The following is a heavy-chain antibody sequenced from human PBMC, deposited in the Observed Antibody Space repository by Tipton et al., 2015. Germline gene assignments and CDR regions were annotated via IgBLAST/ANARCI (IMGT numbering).Heavy chain of an antibody. CDR1: GDSITTNNW. CDR3: ARGLLLWFGMSDY. Sequence: TLSLTCVVSGDSITTNNWWSWVRQPPGKGLEWIGEIYHSGSTNYNPSLKSRVTMSVDKSKNQFSLKLNSVTAADTAVYYCARGLLLWFGMSDYWGRGTLVTVSS. V-gene: IGHV4/OR15-8*01. J-gene: IGHJ4*02. D-gene: IGHD3-10*01. CDR2: IYHSGST.